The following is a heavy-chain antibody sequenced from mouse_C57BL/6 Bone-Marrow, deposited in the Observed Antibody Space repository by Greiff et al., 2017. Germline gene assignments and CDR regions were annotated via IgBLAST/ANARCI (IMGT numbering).Heavy chain of an antibody. J-gene: IGHJ1*03. CDR3: ARSVTTVVADWYFDV. CDR2: IDPNSGGT. D-gene: IGHD1-1*01. V-gene: IGHV1-72*01. CDR1: GYTFTSSW. Sequence: VQLQQSGAELVKPGASVKLSCKASGYTFTSSWMHWVKQRPGRGLEWIGRIDPNSGGTKYNEKFQSKATLTVDKPSSTAYMQLSSLTSEDSAVYYCARSVTTVVADWYFDVWGTGTTVTVSS.